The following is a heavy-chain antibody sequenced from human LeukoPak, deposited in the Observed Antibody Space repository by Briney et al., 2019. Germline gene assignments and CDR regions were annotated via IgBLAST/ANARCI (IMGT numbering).Heavy chain of an antibody. D-gene: IGHD6-19*01. J-gene: IGHJ4*02. CDR3: AKDQGSGYYYFDY. V-gene: IGHV3-23*01. CDR1: GFTFSTYA. CDR2: TSSGGGST. Sequence: PGGSLRLPCAASGFTFSTYAMSWVRQAPGKGLEWVSATSSGGGSTYYADSVKGRFTISRDNSKNTLYLQMNSLRAEDTAVYYCAKDQGSGYYYFDYWGQGTLVTVSS.